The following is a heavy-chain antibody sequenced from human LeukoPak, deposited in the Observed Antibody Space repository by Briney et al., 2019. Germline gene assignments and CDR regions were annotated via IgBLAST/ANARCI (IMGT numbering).Heavy chain of an antibody. Sequence: SETLSLTCTVSGGSIRSYYWSWIRQPPGKGLEWIAYIYYSGSTNYNPSLKSRVTISVDTSKNQFSLKLSSVTAADTAVYYCASPSGSYPYYFDYWGQGTLVTVSS. V-gene: IGHV4-59*12. CDR1: GGSIRSYY. D-gene: IGHD1-26*01. J-gene: IGHJ4*02. CDR3: ASPSGSYPYYFDY. CDR2: IYYSGST.